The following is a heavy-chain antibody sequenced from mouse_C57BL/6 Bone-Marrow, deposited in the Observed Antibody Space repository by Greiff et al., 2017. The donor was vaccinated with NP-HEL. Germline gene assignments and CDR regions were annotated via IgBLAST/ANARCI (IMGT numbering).Heavy chain of an antibody. CDR3: AICRWYFDV. J-gene: IGHJ1*03. CDR2: IYPGDGDT. CDR1: GYAFSSSW. Sequence: QVQLQQSGPELVKPGASMKISCKASGYAFSSSWMNWVKQRPGKGLEWIGRIYPGDGDTNYNGKFKGKATLTADKSSSTAYMQLSSLTSEDSAVYFCAICRWYFDVWGTGTTVTVSS. V-gene: IGHV1-82*01.